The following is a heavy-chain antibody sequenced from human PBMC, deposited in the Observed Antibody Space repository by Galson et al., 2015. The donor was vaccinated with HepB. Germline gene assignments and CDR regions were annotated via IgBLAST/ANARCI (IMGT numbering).Heavy chain of an antibody. D-gene: IGHD2-2*01. CDR3: ARGVYHFDF. Sequence: SLRLSCAGSGFSFYSYWMAWVRQAPGKGLEWVAYMNEDGGEKYSMDSVKGRFTISRDNAKNSLYLQMTSLRAEDTAVYYCARGVYHFDFWGQGTLVTVSS. CDR2: MNEDGGEK. CDR1: GFSFYSYW. V-gene: IGHV3-7*01. J-gene: IGHJ4*02.